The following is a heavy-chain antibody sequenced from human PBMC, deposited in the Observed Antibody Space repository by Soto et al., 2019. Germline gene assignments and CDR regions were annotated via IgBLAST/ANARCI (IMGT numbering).Heavy chain of an antibody. V-gene: IGHV4-39*01. J-gene: IGHJ4*02. CDR3: ARQDSSGWYVAGGLDY. CDR1: GGSISSSSYY. CDR2: IYYSGST. D-gene: IGHD6-19*01. Sequence: SETLSLTCTVSGGSISSSSYYWGWIRQPPGKGLEWIGSIYYSGSTYYNPSLKSRVTISVDTSKNQFSLKLSSVTAADTAVYYCARQDSSGWYVAGGLDYWGQGTLVTVSS.